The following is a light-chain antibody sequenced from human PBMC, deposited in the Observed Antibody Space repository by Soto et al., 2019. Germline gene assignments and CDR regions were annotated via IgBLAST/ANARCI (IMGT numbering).Light chain of an antibody. CDR1: SSDVGAYKY. CDR3: SSYTSTNTQV. Sequence: QSVLTQPASVSGSPGQSITISCTGTSSDVGAYKYVSWYQQHPGKAPKLMIYEVSNRPSGVSNRFSGPKSGNTASVTISGIQAEDEADYYCSSYTSTNTQVLGTGIKVTVL. J-gene: IGLJ1*01. V-gene: IGLV2-14*01. CDR2: EVS.